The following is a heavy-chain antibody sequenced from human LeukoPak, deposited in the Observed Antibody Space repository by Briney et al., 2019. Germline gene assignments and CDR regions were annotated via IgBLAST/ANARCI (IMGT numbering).Heavy chain of an antibody. V-gene: IGHV1-18*04. J-gene: IGHJ5*02. CDR1: GYTFTRYG. Sequence: ASVKVSCKASGYTFTRYGISWVRQAPGQGLEWMGWISAYNGNTNYAQKLQGRVTMTTDTSTSTAYMELRSLRSDDTAVYYCARVGCSSTSCPFDPWGQGTLVTVSS. CDR2: ISAYNGNT. CDR3: ARVGCSSTSCPFDP. D-gene: IGHD2-2*01.